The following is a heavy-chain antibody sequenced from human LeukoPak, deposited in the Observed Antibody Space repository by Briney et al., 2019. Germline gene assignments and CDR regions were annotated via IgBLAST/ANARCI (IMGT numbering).Heavy chain of an antibody. J-gene: IGHJ5*02. V-gene: IGHV1-18*01. Sequence: ASVKVSCKASGYTFTSYGISWVRQAPGQGLEWMGWISAYNGNTNYAQKLQGRVTMTTDTSTSTAYMELRSLRSDDTAVYYCARDAGIADEWWFDPWGQGTLVTVSS. D-gene: IGHD6-13*01. CDR2: ISAYNGNT. CDR3: ARDAGIADEWWFDP. CDR1: GYTFTSYG.